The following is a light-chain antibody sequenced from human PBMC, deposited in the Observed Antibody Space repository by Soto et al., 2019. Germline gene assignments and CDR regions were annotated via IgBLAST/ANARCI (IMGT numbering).Light chain of an antibody. Sequence: DIQMTQSPSSLSASVGDRVTITCRASQSVTNYLNWYQQKPGKAPILLIYSASTLQSGVPSRFSGGGSGTAFTLTISTLQPEDFATYFCQQSYDTRMYTFGQGTKLEI. V-gene: IGKV1-39*01. J-gene: IGKJ2*01. CDR1: QSVTNY. CDR3: QQSYDTRMYT. CDR2: SAS.